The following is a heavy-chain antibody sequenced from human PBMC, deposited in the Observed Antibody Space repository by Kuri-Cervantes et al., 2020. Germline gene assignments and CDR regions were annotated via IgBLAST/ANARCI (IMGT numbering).Heavy chain of an antibody. CDR1: GYTFTSYD. D-gene: IGHD6-19*01. V-gene: IGHV1-8*02. Sequence: ASVKVSCKASGYTFTSYDINWVRQATGQGLEWMGWMNPNSGNTGFAQKFQGRVTMTTNTSISTAYMELSSLRSEDTAVYYCARGYSSGWYSDYWGQGTLVTVSS. CDR3: ARGYSSGWYSDY. J-gene: IGHJ4*02. CDR2: MNPNSGNT.